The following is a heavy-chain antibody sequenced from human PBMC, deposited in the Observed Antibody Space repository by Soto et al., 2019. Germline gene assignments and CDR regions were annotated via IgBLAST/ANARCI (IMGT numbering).Heavy chain of an antibody. CDR2: TYYRSKWYN. D-gene: IGHD2-2*01. V-gene: IGHV6-1*01. Sequence: SQTLSLTCAISGDSVSSNSAAWNWIRQSPSRGLEWLGRTYYRSKWYNDYAVSVKSRITINPDTSKTQFSLQLNSVTPEDTAVYYCARGNIVVVPAAQYYYYMDVWGKGTTVTVSS. CDR3: ARGNIVVVPAAQYYYYMDV. CDR1: GDSVSSNSAA. J-gene: IGHJ6*03.